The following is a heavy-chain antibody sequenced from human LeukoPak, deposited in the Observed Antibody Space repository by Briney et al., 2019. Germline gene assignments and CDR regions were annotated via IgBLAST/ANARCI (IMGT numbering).Heavy chain of an antibody. CDR3: AKGDSSSWYRNYYYYGMDV. J-gene: IGHJ6*02. CDR1: GFTFSSCA. Sequence: GGSLRLSCAASGFTFSSCAMSWVRQAPGKGLEWVSAISGSGGSTYYAASVKGRFTISRDNSKNTLYLQMNSLRAEDWAVYYCAKGDSSSWYRNYYYYGMDVWGQGTTVTVSS. CDR2: ISGSGGST. D-gene: IGHD6-13*01. V-gene: IGHV3-23*01.